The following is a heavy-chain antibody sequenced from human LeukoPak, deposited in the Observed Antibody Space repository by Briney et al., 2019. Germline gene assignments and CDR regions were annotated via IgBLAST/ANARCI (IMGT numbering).Heavy chain of an antibody. V-gene: IGHV3-11*04. J-gene: IGHJ4*02. CDR3: ARRAMGATSFDY. CDR1: GFTFIDYY. D-gene: IGHD1-26*01. CDR2: ISSSSNTI. Sequence: GGSLSLSCAASGFTFIDYYMTWVRQAPGKGLEWLSYISSSSNTIYYADSVKGRLTVSRDSAKNSLFLQMTHLRAEDTAVYYCARRAMGATSFDYWGQGNRVTVSS.